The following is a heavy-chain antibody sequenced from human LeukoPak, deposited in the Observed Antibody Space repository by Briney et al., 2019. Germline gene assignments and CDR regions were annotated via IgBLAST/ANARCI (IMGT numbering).Heavy chain of an antibody. CDR3: ARGVYYSYGPLGGEPTFDY. D-gene: IGHD5-18*01. CDR2: INHSGST. Sequence: SETLPLTCAVYGGSFSGYYWNWIRQPPGKGLEWIGEINHSGSTNYNPSLKSRVTISVDTSKNQFSLKLSSVTAADTAVYYCARGVYYSYGPLGGEPTFDYWGQGTLVTVSS. V-gene: IGHV4-34*01. CDR1: GGSFSGYY. J-gene: IGHJ4*02.